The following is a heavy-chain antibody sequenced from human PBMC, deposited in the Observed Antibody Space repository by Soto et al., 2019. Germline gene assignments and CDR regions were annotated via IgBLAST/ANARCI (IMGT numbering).Heavy chain of an antibody. V-gene: IGHV3-53*01. CDR2: IYSGGST. D-gene: IGHD6-13*01. CDR1: GFTVSSNY. CDR3: ARDNSRFYYFDY. J-gene: IGHJ4*02. Sequence: PGGSLRLSCAASGFTVSSNYMSWVRQAPGKGLEWVSVIYSGGSTYYADSVKGRFTISRDNSKNTLYLQMNSLRAEDTAVYYCARDNSRFYYFDYWGQGTLVTVSS.